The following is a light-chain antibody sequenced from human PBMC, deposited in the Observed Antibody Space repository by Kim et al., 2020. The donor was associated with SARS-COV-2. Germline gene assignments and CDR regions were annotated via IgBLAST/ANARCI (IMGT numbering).Light chain of an antibody. CDR2: GKN. J-gene: IGLJ2*01. CDR3: NSRDSNDNVV. CDR1: RLRSYY. Sequence: ALGQTVRITCQGDRLRSYYATWNQQKPGQATILVIYGKNNRPSGIPDRFSGSSSGNTASLTITGTQAGDEADYYCNSRDSNDNVVFGGGTQLTVL. V-gene: IGLV3-19*01.